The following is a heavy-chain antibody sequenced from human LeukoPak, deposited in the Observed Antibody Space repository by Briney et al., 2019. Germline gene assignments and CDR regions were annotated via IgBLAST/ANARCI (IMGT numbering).Heavy chain of an antibody. D-gene: IGHD3-10*01. Sequence: NPSETLSLTCTVSGGTISGYYWSWIRQAPGKGLDWMGRIYPSGSTNYNPSLKSRVTMSVDTSQNQFSLKLSSVTAADTAVYYCARGGYYYGSGSSYNWFDPWGQGTLVTVSS. CDR1: GGTISGYY. J-gene: IGHJ5*02. V-gene: IGHV4-4*07. CDR3: ARGGYYYGSGSSYNWFDP. CDR2: IYPSGST.